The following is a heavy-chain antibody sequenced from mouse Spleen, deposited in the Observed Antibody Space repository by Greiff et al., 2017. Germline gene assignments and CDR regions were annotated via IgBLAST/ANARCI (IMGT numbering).Heavy chain of an antibody. CDR1: GYSITSGYY. D-gene: IGHD2-3*01. J-gene: IGHJ2*01. V-gene: IGHV3-6*01. Sequence: EVKLQESGPGLVKPSQSLSLTCSVTGYSITSGYYWNWIRQFPGNKLEWMGYISYDGSNNYNPSLKNRISITRDTSKNQFFLKLNSVTTEDTATYYCARGREYDLYYFDYWGQGTTLTVSS. CDR2: ISYDGSN. CDR3: ARGREYDLYYFDY.